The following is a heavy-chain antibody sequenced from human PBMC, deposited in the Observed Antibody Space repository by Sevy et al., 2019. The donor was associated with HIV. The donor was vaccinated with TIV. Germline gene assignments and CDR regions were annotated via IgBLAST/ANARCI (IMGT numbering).Heavy chain of an antibody. D-gene: IGHD2-8*02. V-gene: IGHV1-8*01. Sequence: ASVKVSCKTSGYTFTSYDIHWVRQATGQGLEWMGWMSAKSGNTGYAQKFQGRVSMTRDTPISTAYMGLSSLRSEDTAVYYCTRWWGTSFYYYYAMDVWGQGTRVTVSS. CDR3: TRWWGTSFYYYYAMDV. CDR1: GYTFTSYD. J-gene: IGHJ6*02. CDR2: MSAKSGNT.